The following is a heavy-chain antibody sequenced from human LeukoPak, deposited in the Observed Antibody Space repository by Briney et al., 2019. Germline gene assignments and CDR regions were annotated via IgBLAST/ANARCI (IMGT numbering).Heavy chain of an antibody. Sequence: GGSLRFSCAASGFTFSDYYMNWIRQAPGKGLEYIAYISQSGADVSYADSVKGRFTVSRDNAKNSVFLQMNSLTAEDTAVYYCASVARLLADWGQGTLVTVSS. CDR1: GFTFSDYY. J-gene: IGHJ4*02. CDR2: ISQSGADV. D-gene: IGHD3-9*01. V-gene: IGHV3-11*01. CDR3: ASVARLLAD.